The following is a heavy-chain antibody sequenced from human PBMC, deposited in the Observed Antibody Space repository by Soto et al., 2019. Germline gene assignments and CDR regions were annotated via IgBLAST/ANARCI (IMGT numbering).Heavy chain of an antibody. CDR2: ISAYNGNT. D-gene: IGHD3-9*01. CDR3: ARENLTGITIIYYGMDV. CDR1: GYTFTSYG. V-gene: IGHV1-18*04. Sequence: ASVKVSCKASGYTFTSYGISWVRQAPGQGLEWMGWISAYNGNTNYAQKLQSRVTMTTDTSTSTAYMELRSLRSDDTAVYYCARENLTGITIIYYGMDVWGQGTTVTVSS. J-gene: IGHJ6*02.